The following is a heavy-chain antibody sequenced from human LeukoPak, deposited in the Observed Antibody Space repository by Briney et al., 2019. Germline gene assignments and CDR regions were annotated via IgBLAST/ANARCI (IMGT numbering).Heavy chain of an antibody. CDR2: ISSSGSTI. Sequence: GGSLRLSCAASGFTFSSYEMNWVRQAPGKGLEWVSYISSSGSTIYYADSVKGRFTISRDNSKNTLYLQMNSLRAEDTAVYSCAKGSAAVPAATLYYYYYMDVWGKGTTVTISS. CDR3: AKGSAAVPAATLYYYYYMDV. J-gene: IGHJ6*03. CDR1: GFTFSSYE. D-gene: IGHD2-2*01. V-gene: IGHV3-48*03.